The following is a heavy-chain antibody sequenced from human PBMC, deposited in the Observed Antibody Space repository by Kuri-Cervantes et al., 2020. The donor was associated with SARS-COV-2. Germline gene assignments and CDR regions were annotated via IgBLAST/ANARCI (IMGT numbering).Heavy chain of an antibody. CDR2: ISGGST. D-gene: IGHD2-2*01. CDR3: AREGLGSTYYMDV. J-gene: IGHJ6*03. CDR1: GFTVSSNE. V-gene: IGHV3-38-3*01. Sequence: GGSLRLSCAASGFTVSSNEMSWVRQAPGKGLEWVSSISGGSTYYADSRKGRFTISRDNSKNTLHLQMNSLRAEDTAVYYCAREGLGSTYYMDVWGKGTTVTVSS.